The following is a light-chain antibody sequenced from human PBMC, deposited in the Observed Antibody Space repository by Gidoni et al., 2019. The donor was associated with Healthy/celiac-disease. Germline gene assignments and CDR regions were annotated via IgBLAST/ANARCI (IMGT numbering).Light chain of an antibody. J-gene: IGKJ2*01. CDR3: QQSYSTPYT. CDR1: QSISSY. Sequence: QISESPSSLSASVGDRVTITCRASQSISSYLNWSQQKPGKAPKLLIYAASSLQSGVPSRFSGSGSETDFTLTISSLQPEDFATYYCQQSYSTPYTFGQGTKLEIK. CDR2: AAS. V-gene: IGKV1-39*01.